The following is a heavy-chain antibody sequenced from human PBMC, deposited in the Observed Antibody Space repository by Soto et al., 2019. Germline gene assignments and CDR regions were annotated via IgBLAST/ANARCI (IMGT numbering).Heavy chain of an antibody. V-gene: IGHV3-15*01. J-gene: IGHJ5*02. CDR2: IKSKSDGGTT. Sequence: GGSLRLSCAASGFTVSSNYMSWVRQAPGKGLEWVGRIKSKSDGGTTEYAAPVRGRFTISRDDSKNTLYLQMNSLKTEDTAVYYCTTDLWRIAVVVGSTGYFNPWGQGTPVTVSS. CDR1: GFTVSSNY. CDR3: TTDLWRIAVVVGSTGYFNP. D-gene: IGHD2-15*01.